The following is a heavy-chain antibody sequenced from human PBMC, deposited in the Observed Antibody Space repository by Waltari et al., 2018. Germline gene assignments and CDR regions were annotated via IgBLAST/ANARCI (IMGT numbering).Heavy chain of an antibody. CDR1: GFTFKTYN. V-gene: IGHV3-48*01. CDR2: ITSTSSTK. CDR3: VRNWNYVHGMDV. J-gene: IGHJ6*02. D-gene: IGHD1-7*01. Sequence: EVQLVESGGDLVHPGGSLRLSCAASGFTFKTYNMNWFRQGPGKGLEWVSFITSTSSTKYYADSVEGRFTISRDNAENSLYLQMNSLRAEDTAVYYCVRNWNYVHGMDVWGQGTTVTVSS.